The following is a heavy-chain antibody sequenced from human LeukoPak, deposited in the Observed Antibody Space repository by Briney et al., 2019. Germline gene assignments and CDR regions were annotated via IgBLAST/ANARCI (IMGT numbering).Heavy chain of an antibody. Sequence: GGSLRLSCAASGFTFSTYAMHWVRQAPGKGLEWVAVISYDGSNKYYADSVKGRFTISRDNSKNTLYLQMNSLRAEDTAVYYCAKWELLPSGGYFDYWGQGTLVTVSS. CDR3: AKWELLPSGGYFDY. CDR2: ISYDGSNK. J-gene: IGHJ4*02. CDR1: GFTFSTYA. V-gene: IGHV3-30-3*02. D-gene: IGHD1-26*01.